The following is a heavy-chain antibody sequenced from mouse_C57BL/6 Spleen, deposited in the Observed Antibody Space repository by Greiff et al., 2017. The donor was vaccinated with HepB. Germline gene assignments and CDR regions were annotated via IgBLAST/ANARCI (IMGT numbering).Heavy chain of an antibody. Sequence: QVQLKESGAELVKPGASVKISCKASGYAFSSYWMNWVKQRPGKGLEWIGQIYPGDGDTNYNGKFKGKATLTADKSSSTAYMQLSSLTSEDSAVYFCARWDYYGSSSYFDYWGQGTTLTVSS. V-gene: IGHV1-80*01. CDR2: IYPGDGDT. CDR1: GYAFSSYW. CDR3: ARWDYYGSSSYFDY. J-gene: IGHJ2*01. D-gene: IGHD1-1*01.